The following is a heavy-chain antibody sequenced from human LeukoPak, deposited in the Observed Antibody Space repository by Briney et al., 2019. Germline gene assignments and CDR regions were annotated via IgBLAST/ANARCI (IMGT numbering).Heavy chain of an antibody. CDR3: ARARGEQWLVEYFDY. V-gene: IGHV3-7*01. CDR1: GFTFSSYW. CDR2: IKQDGSEK. Sequence: HAGGSLRLSCAASGFTFSSYWMSWVRQAPGKGLEWVANIKQDGSEKYYVDSVKGRFTISRDNAKNSLYLQMNSLRAEDTAVYYCARARGEQWLVEYFDYWGQGTLVTVSS. J-gene: IGHJ4*02. D-gene: IGHD6-19*01.